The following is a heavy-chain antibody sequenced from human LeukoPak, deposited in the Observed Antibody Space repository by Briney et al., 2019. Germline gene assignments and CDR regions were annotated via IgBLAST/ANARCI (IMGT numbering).Heavy chain of an antibody. CDR3: ATRSEDYYDSSGYYIFDY. Sequence: ASVKVSCKASGYTFTGYYMHWVRQAPGQGLEWMGWINPNSGGTNYTQKFQGRVTMTRDTSISTAYMELSRMRSDDTAVYYCATRSEDYYDSSGYYIFDYWGQGTLVTVSS. CDR1: GYTFTGYY. J-gene: IGHJ4*02. D-gene: IGHD3-22*01. CDR2: INPNSGGT. V-gene: IGHV1-2*02.